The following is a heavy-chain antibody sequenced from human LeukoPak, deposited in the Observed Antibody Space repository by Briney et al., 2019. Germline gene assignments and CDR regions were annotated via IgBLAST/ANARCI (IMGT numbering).Heavy chain of an antibody. J-gene: IGHJ4*02. CDR1: GGTFISYA. V-gene: IGHV1-69*04. Sequence: SVKVSCKASGGTFISYAISWVRQAPGQGLEWMGRIIPILGIANYAQKFQGRVTITADKSTSTAYMELSSLRSEDTAVYYCARLRGGSYLDYWGQGTLVTVSS. D-gene: IGHD1-26*01. CDR3: ARLRGGSYLDY. CDR2: IIPILGIA.